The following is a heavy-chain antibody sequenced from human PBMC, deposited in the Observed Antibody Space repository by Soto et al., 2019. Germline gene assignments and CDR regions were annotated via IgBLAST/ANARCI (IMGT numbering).Heavy chain of an antibody. V-gene: IGHV3-30*03. CDR1: GFTFSSYG. CDR2: ISYDGSNK. CDR3: ARIKDYGDFDAFDI. Sequence: GGSLRLSCAASGFTFSSYGMHWVRQAPGKGLEWVAVISYDGSNKYYADSVKGRFTISRDNSKNTLYLQMNSLRAEDTAVYYCARIKDYGDFDAFDIWGQGTMVTVSS. J-gene: IGHJ3*02. D-gene: IGHD4-17*01.